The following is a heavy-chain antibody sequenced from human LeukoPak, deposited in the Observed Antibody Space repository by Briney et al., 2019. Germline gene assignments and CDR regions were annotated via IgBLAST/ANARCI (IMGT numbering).Heavy chain of an antibody. CDR2: INPNSGGT. Sequence: ASVKVSCKASGYTFTGYYIHWVRQAPGQGLEWMGWINPNSGGTNYAQKFQGRVTMTRDTSISTAYMELSRLRSDDTAVYYCARVTGFYSSSWYILDYWGQGTLVTVSS. J-gene: IGHJ4*02. V-gene: IGHV1-2*02. CDR3: ARVTGFYSSSWYILDY. CDR1: GYTFTGYY. D-gene: IGHD6-13*01.